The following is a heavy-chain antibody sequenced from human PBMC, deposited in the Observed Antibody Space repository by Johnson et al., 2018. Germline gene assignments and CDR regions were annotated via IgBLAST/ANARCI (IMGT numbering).Heavy chain of an antibody. J-gene: IGHJ3*02. CDR3: ARSTPREFGAFDI. Sequence: EVQLVESGGGLVQPGRSLRLSCTASGFTFGDYAMSWFRQAPGKGLEWVGRIKSKTDGGTTDYAAPVKGRFTISRDDTKNTLYLQMNSLRAEDTAVYYCARSTPREFGAFDIWGQGTMVTVSS. CDR1: GFTFGDYA. V-gene: IGHV3-15*01. CDR2: IKSKTDGGTT. D-gene: IGHD2-15*01.